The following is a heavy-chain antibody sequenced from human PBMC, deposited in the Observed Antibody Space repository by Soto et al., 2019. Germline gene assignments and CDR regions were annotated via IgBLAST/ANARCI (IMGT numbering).Heavy chain of an antibody. CDR2: ISGSGGST. Sequence: GGSLRLSCAASGFTFSSYAMSWVRQAPGKGLEWVSAISGSGGSTYYAGSVKGRFTISRDNSKNTLYLQMNSLRAEDTAVYYCAKDIVGANTGTSYYYYMDVWGKGTTVTVSS. D-gene: IGHD1-26*01. CDR1: GFTFSSYA. J-gene: IGHJ6*03. CDR3: AKDIVGANTGTSYYYYMDV. V-gene: IGHV3-23*01.